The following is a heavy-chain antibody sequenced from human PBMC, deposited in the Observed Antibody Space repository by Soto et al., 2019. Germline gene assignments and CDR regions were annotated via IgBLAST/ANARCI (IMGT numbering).Heavy chain of an antibody. D-gene: IGHD2-15*01. Sequence: SVKVSCKASGGTFSSYAISWVRQAPGQGLEWMGGIIPIFGTANYAQKFQGRVTITADESTSTAYMELSSLRSEDTAVYYCARGGLLSLPFTPSPIDYYYYGMDVWGQGTTVTVSS. V-gene: IGHV1-69*13. J-gene: IGHJ6*02. CDR1: GGTFSSYA. CDR3: ARGGLLSLPFTPSPIDYYYYGMDV. CDR2: IIPIFGTA.